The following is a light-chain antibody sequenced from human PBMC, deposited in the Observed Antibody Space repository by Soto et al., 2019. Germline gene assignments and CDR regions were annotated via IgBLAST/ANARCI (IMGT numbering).Light chain of an antibody. CDR3: QQYNTYWT. V-gene: IGKV1-5*03. J-gene: IGKJ1*01. CDR1: QSISSW. CDR2: KAS. Sequence: DIQMTQSPSTLSASVGDRVTITCRASQSISSWLAWYQQKPGKAPNLLIYKASSLESGVPSRFSGSGSGTEFTLTISSLQPDDFATYYCQQYNTYWTFGHGTKVEVK.